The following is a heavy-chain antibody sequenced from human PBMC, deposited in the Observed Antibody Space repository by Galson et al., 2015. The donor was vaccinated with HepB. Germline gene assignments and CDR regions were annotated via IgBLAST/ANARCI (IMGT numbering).Heavy chain of an antibody. Sequence: PALVKPTQTLTLTCTFSGFSLSTRGVGVGWIRQPPGNALEWLALIYWDDDKRYSPSLKSRITITKDTSKNQVVLTMTNMDPLDTATNYCAHSLWVAFDIWGQGTMVTVSS. CDR1: GFSLSTRGVG. J-gene: IGHJ3*02. V-gene: IGHV2-5*02. CDR2: IYWDDDK. D-gene: IGHD2-21*01. CDR3: AHSLWVAFDI.